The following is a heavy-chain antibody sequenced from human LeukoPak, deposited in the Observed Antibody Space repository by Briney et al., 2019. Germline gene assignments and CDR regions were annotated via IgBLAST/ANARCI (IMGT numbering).Heavy chain of an antibody. V-gene: IGHV4-34*01. Sequence: PSETLSLTCAVYGGSFSGYYWSWIRQPPGKGLEWIGEIYHSGSTNYNPSLKSRVTISVDKSKNQFSLKLSSVTAADTAVYYCARRPYYFDYWGQGTLVTVSS. J-gene: IGHJ4*02. CDR1: GGSFSGYY. CDR3: ARRPYYFDY. CDR2: IYHSGST.